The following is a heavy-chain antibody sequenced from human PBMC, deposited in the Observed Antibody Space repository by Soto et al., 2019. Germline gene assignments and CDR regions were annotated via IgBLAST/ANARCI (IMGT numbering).Heavy chain of an antibody. CDR3: ARAPRRIVVVPDAKYNWFAP. Sequence: QVQLQQWGAGLLKPSETLSLTCAVYGGSFSGYYWSWIRQPPGKGLEWIGEINHSGSTNYNPSLKSRATISVDTSKNQFSLKLSSVTAADTAVYYCARAPRRIVVVPDAKYNWFAPWGQGTLVTVSA. D-gene: IGHD2-2*01. CDR1: GGSFSGYY. CDR2: INHSGST. V-gene: IGHV4-34*01. J-gene: IGHJ5*02.